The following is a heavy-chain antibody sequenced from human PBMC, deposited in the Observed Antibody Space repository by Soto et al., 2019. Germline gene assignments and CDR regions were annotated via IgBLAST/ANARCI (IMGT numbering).Heavy chain of an antibody. CDR1: GGTFSSYT. V-gene: IGHV1-69*02. D-gene: IGHD6-19*01. CDR3: RTGIAVAGTFNDY. J-gene: IGHJ4*02. Sequence: QVPLVQSGAEVKKPGSSVKVSCKASGGTFSSYTISWVRQAPGQGLEWMGRIIPILGIANYAQKFQGRVTITADKSTSTAYMELSSLRSEDTAVSYCRTGIAVAGTFNDYWGQGTLVTVSS. CDR2: IIPILGIA.